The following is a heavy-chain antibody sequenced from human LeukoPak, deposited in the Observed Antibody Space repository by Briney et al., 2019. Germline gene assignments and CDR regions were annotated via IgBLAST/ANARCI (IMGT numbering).Heavy chain of an antibody. CDR2: INHSGST. CDR3: ARSFKGGYSYGFFGR. J-gene: IGHJ4*02. D-gene: IGHD5-18*01. V-gene: IGHV4-34*01. Sequence: RQXPXXXXXWXGEINHSGSTNYNPSLKSRVTISVDTSKNQFSLKLSSVTAADTAVYYCARSFKGGYSYGFFGRWGQGTLVTVSS.